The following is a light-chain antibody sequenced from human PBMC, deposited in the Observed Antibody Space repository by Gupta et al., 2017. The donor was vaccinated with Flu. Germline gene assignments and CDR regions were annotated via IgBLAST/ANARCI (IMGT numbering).Light chain of an antibody. CDR1: QSVSTSY. CDR3: QQYGTQRT. CDR2: ATS. Sequence: GKRATVSCRPSQSVSTSYLAWYQQKPGHAHRLLIYATSTRATGIPDRFSGSGSGTEFNLTISRLEREDFAVYFCQQYGTQRTFGQGTKVEIK. J-gene: IGKJ1*01. V-gene: IGKV3-20*01.